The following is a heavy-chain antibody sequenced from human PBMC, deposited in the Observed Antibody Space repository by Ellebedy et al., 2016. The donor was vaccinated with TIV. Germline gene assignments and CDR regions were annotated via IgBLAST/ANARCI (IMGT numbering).Heavy chain of an antibody. D-gene: IGHD2-2*01. CDR1: GGSFSGYY. V-gene: IGHV4-34*01. CDR3: ARAWGRSCSSTSCYHLRPTYGMDV. Sequence: SETLSLXXPVYGGSFSGYYWSWIRKPPGKGLEWIGEINHRGSTNYNPSLQSRVTISVDTSKNQFSLKLSSVTAADTAVYYCARAWGRSCSSTSCYHLRPTYGMDVWGQGTTVTVSS. CDR2: INHRGST. J-gene: IGHJ6*02.